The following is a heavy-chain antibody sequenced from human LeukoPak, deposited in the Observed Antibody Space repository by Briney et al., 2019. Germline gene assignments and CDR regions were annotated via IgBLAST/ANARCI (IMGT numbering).Heavy chain of an antibody. V-gene: IGHV3-7*01. Sequence: PGGSLRLSCAASGLNFRNYWMSWVRQAPGKGLEWLANIKHDGTEKYYVDSVRGRFTITRDNAKNSLYLQMKSLRAEDTAVYYCASRKDSCGFMSDYWGQGTLVTVSS. CDR1: GLNFRNYW. J-gene: IGHJ4*02. CDR3: ASRKDSCGFMSDY. CDR2: IKHDGTEK. D-gene: IGHD3-22*01.